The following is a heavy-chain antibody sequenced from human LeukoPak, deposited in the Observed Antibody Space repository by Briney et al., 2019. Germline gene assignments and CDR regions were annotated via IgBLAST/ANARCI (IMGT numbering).Heavy chain of an antibody. D-gene: IGHD5-18*01. Sequence: SVKVSCKASGGTFSSYAISWVRQAPGQGLEWMGGIIPIFGTANYAQKFQGRVTITTDESTSTAYMELSSLRSEDTAVYYCARGPQVDTAMVTWGHYYYYYMDVWGKGTTVTVSS. CDR3: ARGPQVDTAMVTWGHYYYYYMDV. CDR2: IIPIFGTA. CDR1: GGTFSSYA. J-gene: IGHJ6*03. V-gene: IGHV1-69*05.